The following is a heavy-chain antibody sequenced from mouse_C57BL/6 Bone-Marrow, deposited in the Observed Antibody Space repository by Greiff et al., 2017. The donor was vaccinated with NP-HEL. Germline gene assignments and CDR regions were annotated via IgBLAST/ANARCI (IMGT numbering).Heavy chain of an antibody. CDR3: ARLGYYYGSSGFAY. D-gene: IGHD1-1*01. CDR2: INPNYGTT. Sequence: VHVKQSGPELVKPGASVKISCKASGYSFTDYNMNWVKQSNGKSLEWIGVINPNYGTTSYNQKFKGKATLTVDQSSSTAYMQLNSLTSEDSAVYYCARLGYYYGSSGFAYWGQGTLVTVSA. CDR1: GYSFTDYN. J-gene: IGHJ3*01. V-gene: IGHV1-39*01.